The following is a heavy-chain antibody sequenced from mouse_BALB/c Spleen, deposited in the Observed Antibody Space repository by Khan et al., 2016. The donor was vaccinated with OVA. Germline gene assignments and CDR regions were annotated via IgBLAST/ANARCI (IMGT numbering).Heavy chain of an antibody. CDR1: GDSIPSGF. CDR2: ITYSGNI. Sequence: EVELVESGPSLVKPSQTLSLSCSVTGDSIPSGFWNWIRKFPGNKFEYLGYITYSGNIYYNPSLTSRISITRDTSKSQYYLQLNSVTTGDTATYYCARSYGSWAMDYWGQGTSVTVSS. D-gene: IGHD1-1*01. V-gene: IGHV3-8*02. J-gene: IGHJ4*01. CDR3: ARSYGSWAMDY.